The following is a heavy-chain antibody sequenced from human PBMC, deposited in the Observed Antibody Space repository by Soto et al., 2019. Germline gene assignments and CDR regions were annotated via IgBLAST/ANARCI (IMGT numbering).Heavy chain of an antibody. CDR3: ARDLTRLTYCGGDCYNWFDP. D-gene: IGHD2-21*01. Sequence: KISCKASGGTFSSYAISWVRQAPGQGLEWMGGIIPIFGTANYAQKFQGRVTITADESTSTAYMELSSLRSEDTAVYYCARDLTRLTYCGGDCYNWFDPWGQGTLVTVSS. J-gene: IGHJ5*02. CDR2: IIPIFGTA. CDR1: GGTFSSYA. V-gene: IGHV1-69*01.